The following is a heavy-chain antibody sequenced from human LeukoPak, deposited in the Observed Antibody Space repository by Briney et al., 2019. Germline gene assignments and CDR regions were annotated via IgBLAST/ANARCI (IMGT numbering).Heavy chain of an antibody. CDR2: ISGGGSSI. J-gene: IGHJ4*02. CDR3: ARGSGYSSGWFEY. Sequence: RPGGSLRLSCAASGFTFSDYYMSWIRQAPGKGLEWVSYISGGGSSIYYADSVKGRFTISRDNAKNSLYLQMNSLRVEDTAVYHCARGSGYSSGWFEYWGQGSLVTVSS. V-gene: IGHV3-11*01. D-gene: IGHD6-19*01. CDR1: GFTFSDYY.